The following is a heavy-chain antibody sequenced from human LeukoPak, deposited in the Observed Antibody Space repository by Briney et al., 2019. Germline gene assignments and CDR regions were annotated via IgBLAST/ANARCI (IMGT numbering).Heavy chain of an antibody. Sequence: SETLSLTCAVYGGSFSGYYWSWLRQPPGKGLEWIGEINHSGSTNYNPSLKSRVTISVDTSKNQFSLKLSSVTAADTAVYYCALKPLYSSSWSWFDPWGQGTLVTVSS. CDR1: GGSFSGYY. CDR3: ALKPLYSSSWSWFDP. J-gene: IGHJ5*02. V-gene: IGHV4-34*01. CDR2: INHSGST. D-gene: IGHD6-13*01.